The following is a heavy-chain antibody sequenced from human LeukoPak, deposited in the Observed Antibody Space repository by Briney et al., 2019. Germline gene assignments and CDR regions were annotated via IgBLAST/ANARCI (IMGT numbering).Heavy chain of an antibody. Sequence: SQTLSLTCAISGDSVSSNSAAWTWIRQSPSRGLEWLGRTYYRSKWYDDYAVSVKSRITINPDTSKNQFSLQLNSVTPEDTAVYYCARGFYGSDDAFDIWGQGTVVTVSS. CDR3: ARGFYGSDDAFDI. V-gene: IGHV6-1*01. J-gene: IGHJ3*02. CDR1: GDSVSSNSAA. D-gene: IGHD2/OR15-2a*01. CDR2: TYYRSKWYD.